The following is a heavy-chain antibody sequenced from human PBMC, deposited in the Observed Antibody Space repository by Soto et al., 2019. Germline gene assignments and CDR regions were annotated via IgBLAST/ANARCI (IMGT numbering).Heavy chain of an antibody. CDR1: GASITSDDYY. CDR3: ARGYSAGRWLQFADY. Sequence: SETLSLTCTVSGASITSDDYYWSWIRQPPGKGLEWIGYIYYSGSTNYNPSLESRLTISADTSKNQFSLKLSSVTAADTAVYYCARGYSAGRWLQFADYWGQGTLVTVSS. CDR2: IYYSGST. V-gene: IGHV4-30-4*02. J-gene: IGHJ4*02. D-gene: IGHD5-12*01.